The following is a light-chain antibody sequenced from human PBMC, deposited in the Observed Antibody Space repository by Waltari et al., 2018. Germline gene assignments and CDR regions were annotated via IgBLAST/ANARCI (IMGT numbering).Light chain of an antibody. V-gene: IGLV2-23*01. J-gene: IGLJ3*02. CDR3: CSYAGSWV. CDR2: EDN. Sequence: QSALTQPASVSGSRGQSITISCTGTSPAVVTYNLVSWYQQHPGKAPKLMIYEDNNRPSGVSSRFSGSRSGNTASLTISGLQPEDEADYYCCSYAGSWVFGGWTKLTVL. CDR1: SPAVVTYNL.